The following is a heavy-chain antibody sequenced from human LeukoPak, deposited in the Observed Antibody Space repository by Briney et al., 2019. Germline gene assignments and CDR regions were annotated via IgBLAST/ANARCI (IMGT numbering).Heavy chain of an antibody. J-gene: IGHJ4*02. V-gene: IGHV4-34*01. CDR1: GGSFSGYY. CDR2: INHSGST. Sequence: SETLSLTCAVYGGSFSGYYWSWIGQPPGKGLEWIGEINHSGSTNYNPSLKSRVTISVDTSKNQFSLKLSSVTAADTAVYYCASLGAEEGFDYWGQGTLVTVSS. CDR3: ASLGAEEGFDY.